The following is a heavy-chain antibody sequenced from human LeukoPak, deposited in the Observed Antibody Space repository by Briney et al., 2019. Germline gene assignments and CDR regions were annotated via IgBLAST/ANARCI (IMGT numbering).Heavy chain of an antibody. Sequence: PGASLRLSCAASGFTFSSYAMSWVRQAPGKGLEWVSAISGSGGSIYYADSVKGRFTISRDNSKNTLYLQMNSLRAEDTAVYYCAKNQYGDSSSRWGQGTLVTVSS. CDR2: ISGSGGSI. CDR1: GFTFSSYA. J-gene: IGHJ4*02. V-gene: IGHV3-23*01. CDR3: AKNQYGDSSSR. D-gene: IGHD2-2*01.